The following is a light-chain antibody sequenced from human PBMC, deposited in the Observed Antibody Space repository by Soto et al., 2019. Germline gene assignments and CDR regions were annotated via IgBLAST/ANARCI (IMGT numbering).Light chain of an antibody. CDR1: QSISNY. CDR2: AAS. CDR3: QQGYGTPLT. J-gene: IGKJ4*01. V-gene: IGKV1-39*01. Sequence: DIEMTQSPSSLSASVGDRVTITCRASQSISNYLNWYQHKPGKVPKLLIYAASSLQSGVPTRFSGSGSGTDFTLTISSLQPEDFATYYCQQGYGTPLTFGGGTKVEIK.